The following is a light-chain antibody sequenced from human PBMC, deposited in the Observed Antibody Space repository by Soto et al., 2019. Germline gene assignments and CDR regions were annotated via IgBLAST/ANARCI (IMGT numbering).Light chain of an antibody. V-gene: IGKV3-20*01. Sequence: ENVWTQSPGTLSLSPGERATLSCRASQSVSSSYLAWYQQKPGQAPRLLIYGASSRATGIPDRFSGSGSGTDFTLTISRLEPEDFAVYYCQQDGSSPSITFGQGTRLEIK. CDR3: QQDGSSPSIT. J-gene: IGKJ5*01. CDR2: GAS. CDR1: QSVSSSY.